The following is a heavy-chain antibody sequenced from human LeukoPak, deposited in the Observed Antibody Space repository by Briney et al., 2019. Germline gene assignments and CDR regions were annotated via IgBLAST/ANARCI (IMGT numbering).Heavy chain of an antibody. CDR2: TRNEANIYTT. CDR1: GFIFSDHY. Sequence: GGSLRLSCAASGFIFSDHYMDWVRQAPGKGLEWVGRTRNEANIYTTKYAASVKGRFTISRDDSKNSLYLQMNSLKTEDTAVYYCASPVGASTVRAFDIWGQGTMVTVSS. V-gene: IGHV3-72*01. J-gene: IGHJ3*02. CDR3: ASPVGASTVRAFDI. D-gene: IGHD1-26*01.